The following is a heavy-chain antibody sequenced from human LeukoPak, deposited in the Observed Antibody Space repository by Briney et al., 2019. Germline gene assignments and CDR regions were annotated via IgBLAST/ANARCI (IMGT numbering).Heavy chain of an antibody. V-gene: IGHV3-48*04. Sequence: HSGGSLRLSCAASGFTFSSYTMDWVRQAPGKGPEWVSYISSSGRPLYYADSVKGRFTISRDNAKNSLYLQMNSLRAEDTAVYYCVRDGRTKMGFDPWGQGTLVTVSS. J-gene: IGHJ5*02. CDR1: GFTFSSYT. CDR2: ISSSGRPL. D-gene: IGHD5-24*01. CDR3: VRDGRTKMGFDP.